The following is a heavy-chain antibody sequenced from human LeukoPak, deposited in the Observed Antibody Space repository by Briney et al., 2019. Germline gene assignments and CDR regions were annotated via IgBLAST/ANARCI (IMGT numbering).Heavy chain of an antibody. Sequence: PGGSLRLSCAASGFTFSSYAMHWVRQAPGKGLEWVAVISYDGSNKYYADSVKGRFTTSRDNSKNTLYLQMNSLRAEDTAVYYCASVYSGSSIGYWGQGTLVTVSS. V-gene: IGHV3-30-3*01. CDR1: GFTFSSYA. CDR3: ASVYSGSSIGY. J-gene: IGHJ4*02. D-gene: IGHD1-26*01. CDR2: ISYDGSNK.